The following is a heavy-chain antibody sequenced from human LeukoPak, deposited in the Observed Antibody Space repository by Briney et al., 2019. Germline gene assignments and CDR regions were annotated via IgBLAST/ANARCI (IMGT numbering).Heavy chain of an antibody. CDR1: GFTFRIYA. V-gene: IGHV3-23*01. D-gene: IGHD3-22*01. Sequence: GGSLRPSCAASGFTFRIYAMTWVRQAPGKGPEWVSGTLSGGTTTYYADSVKGRFTISRDNWKNTLYLQMNSLRVEDTAVYYCAKNYHDSSGPFSWAFDIWGQGTMVTVSS. J-gene: IGHJ3*02. CDR2: TLSGGTTT. CDR3: AKNYHDSSGPFSWAFDI.